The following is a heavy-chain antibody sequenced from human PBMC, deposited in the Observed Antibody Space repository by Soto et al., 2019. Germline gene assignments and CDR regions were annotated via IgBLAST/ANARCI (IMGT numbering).Heavy chain of an antibody. V-gene: IGHV3-33*01. CDR2: IWYDGSNK. Sequence: PGGSLRLSCAASGFTFSSYGMHWVRQAPGKGLEWVAVIWYDGSNKYYADSVKGRFTISRDNSKNTLYPQMNSLRAEDTAVYYCARGSSGWYGYYYGMDVWGQGTTVTVSS. D-gene: IGHD6-19*01. CDR3: ARGSSGWYGYYYGMDV. CDR1: GFTFSSYG. J-gene: IGHJ6*02.